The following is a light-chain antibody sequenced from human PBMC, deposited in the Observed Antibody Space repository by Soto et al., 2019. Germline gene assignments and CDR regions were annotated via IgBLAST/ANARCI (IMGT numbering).Light chain of an antibody. CDR1: SSDVGGYNY. CDR2: EVT. CDR3: SSFTSNTTRYV. V-gene: IGLV2-14*01. Sequence: QSVLTQPASVSGSPGQSITISCTGTSSDVGGYNYVSWYQQHPGKAPKLMIYEVTNRPSGVSNRFSGSKSGNTASLTISGLQAEHEADYYCSSFTSNTTRYVFGPGAKVTV. J-gene: IGLJ1*01.